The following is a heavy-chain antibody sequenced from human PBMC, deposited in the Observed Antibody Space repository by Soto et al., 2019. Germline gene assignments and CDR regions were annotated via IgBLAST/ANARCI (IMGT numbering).Heavy chain of an antibody. V-gene: IGHV4-61*01. CDR3: ARGVGFGYYYYHMDL. J-gene: IGHJ6*02. D-gene: IGHD3-10*01. Sequence: SETLSLTCTVSGDSVTSVSDYWSWIRQPPGKGLEWIGYIYYSGSADYNPSLGSRVTISIDTSKNQFSLKLTSVTAADTAVYYCARGVGFGYYYYHMDLWGQGXTVTVSS. CDR1: GDSVTSVSDY. CDR2: IYYSGSA.